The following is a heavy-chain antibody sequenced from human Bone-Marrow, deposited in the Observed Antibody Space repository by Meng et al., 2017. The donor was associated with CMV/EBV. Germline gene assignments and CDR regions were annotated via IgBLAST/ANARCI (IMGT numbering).Heavy chain of an antibody. Sequence: ASVKVCCKAPGYPFTSYYMHWVRQAPGQGLEWMGIINPSAGSASYAQKFQGRVTMTRDTSTSTVYMELSSLRSEDTAVYYCARAGVSGSNYYYYGMDVWGQGTTVTVSS. CDR2: INPSAGSA. D-gene: IGHD1-26*01. CDR3: ARAGVSGSNYYYYGMDV. V-gene: IGHV1-46*01. J-gene: IGHJ6*02. CDR1: GYPFTSYY.